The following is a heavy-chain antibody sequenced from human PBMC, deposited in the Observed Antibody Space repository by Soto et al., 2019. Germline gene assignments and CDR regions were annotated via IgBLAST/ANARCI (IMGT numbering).Heavy chain of an antibody. D-gene: IGHD3-9*01. CDR1: GFTFSSYA. V-gene: IGHV3-23*01. Sequence: GGSLRLSCAASGFTFSSYAMSWVRQAPGKGQEWVSAISGSGGSTYYADSVKGRFTISRDNSKNTLYLQMNSLRAEDTAVYYCAKDVGYDILTGYYRDFDYWGQGTLVTVSS. CDR2: ISGSGGST. CDR3: AKDVGYDILTGYYRDFDY. J-gene: IGHJ4*02.